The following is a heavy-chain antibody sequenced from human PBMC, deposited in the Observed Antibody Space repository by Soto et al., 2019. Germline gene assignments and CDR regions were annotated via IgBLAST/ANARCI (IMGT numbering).Heavy chain of an antibody. V-gene: IGHV5-51*01. Sequence: PGESLKISCTASGYTFTSYWIGWVRQMPGKGLEWMGIIYGGDSDTRYSPSFQGQVSMSVERSINTAYLQWSSLKASDTAMYYCAPTVGSGWFWGQGTMVTVSS. J-gene: IGHJ4*02. D-gene: IGHD6-19*01. CDR1: GYTFTSYW. CDR2: IYGGDSDT. CDR3: APTVGSGWF.